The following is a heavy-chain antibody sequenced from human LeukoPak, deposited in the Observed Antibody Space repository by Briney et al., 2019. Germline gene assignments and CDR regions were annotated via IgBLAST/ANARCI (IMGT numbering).Heavy chain of an antibody. D-gene: IGHD6-19*01. V-gene: IGHV5-51*01. Sequence: GESLKISCKGSGYSFTSYWIGWARQTPGKGLEWMGIIYPGDSDTRYSPSFQGQVTISADKSIRTAYLQWSSLKAPDTAMYYCARHDSSGWYGAPSFYYYYGMDVWGQGTTVTVS. CDR2: IYPGDSDT. CDR1: GYSFTSYW. CDR3: ARHDSSGWYGAPSFYYYYGMDV. J-gene: IGHJ6*02.